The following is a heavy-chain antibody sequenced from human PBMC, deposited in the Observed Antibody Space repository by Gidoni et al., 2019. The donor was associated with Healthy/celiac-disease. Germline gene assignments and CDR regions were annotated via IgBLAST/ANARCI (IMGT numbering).Heavy chain of an antibody. CDR3: TTDWGDFDL. J-gene: IGHJ2*01. V-gene: IGHV3-15*01. Sequence: EVQLVESGGGLVKPGGSLRLDWAASGFTFRNAWMSWVRQAPGKGLEWVGRIKSKTDGGTTDYAAPLKGRFTISRDDSNNTLYLQMNSLKTEDTAVYYCTTDWGDFDLWGRGTLVTVSS. CDR2: IKSKTDGGTT. CDR1: GFTFRNAW. D-gene: IGHD3-16*01.